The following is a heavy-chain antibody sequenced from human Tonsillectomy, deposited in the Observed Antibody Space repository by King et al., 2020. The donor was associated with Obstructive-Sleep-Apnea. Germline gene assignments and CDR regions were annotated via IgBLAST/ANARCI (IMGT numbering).Heavy chain of an antibody. V-gene: IGHV3-30-3*01. CDR2: ISVDGSNK. D-gene: IGHD6-13*01. CDR1: GFTFTNYA. J-gene: IGHJ4*02. Sequence: VQLVESGGGVVQPGRSLRLSCVVSGFTFTNYAMNWVRQAPGKGLEWVAVISVDGSNKYYADSVKGRFTISSDNSKNTLYLQMSSLRTEDTAVYYCVRGAVYSSNWSTWPFDYWGQGTLVTVSS. CDR3: VRGAVYSSNWSTWPFDY.